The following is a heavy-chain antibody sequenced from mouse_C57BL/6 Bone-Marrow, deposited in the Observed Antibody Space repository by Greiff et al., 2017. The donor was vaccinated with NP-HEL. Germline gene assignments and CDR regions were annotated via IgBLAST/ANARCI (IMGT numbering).Heavy chain of an antibody. CDR3: ARYDGYYGAY. J-gene: IGHJ3*01. CDR2: ISGGGGNT. V-gene: IGHV5-9*01. D-gene: IGHD2-3*01. CDR1: GFTFSSYT. Sequence: EVKVIESGGGLVKPGGSLKLSCAASGFTFSSYTMSWVRQTPEKRLEWVATISGGGGNTYYPDSVKGRFTISRDNAKNTLYLQMSSLRSEDTALYYCARYDGYYGAYWGQGTLVTVSA.